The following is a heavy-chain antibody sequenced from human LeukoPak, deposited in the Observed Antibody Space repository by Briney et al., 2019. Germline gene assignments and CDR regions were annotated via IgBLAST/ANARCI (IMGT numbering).Heavy chain of an antibody. CDR2: INPSGGST. J-gene: IGHJ4*02. V-gene: IGHV1-46*01. CDR1: GYTFTSYY. D-gene: IGHD1-1*01. Sequence: ASVKVSFKASGYTFTSYYMHWVRQAPGQGLEWMGIINPSGGSTSYAQKFQGRVTMTRDTSTSTVYMELSSLRSEDTAVYHCARAYNWNDPFDYWGQGTLVTVSS. CDR3: ARAYNWNDPFDY.